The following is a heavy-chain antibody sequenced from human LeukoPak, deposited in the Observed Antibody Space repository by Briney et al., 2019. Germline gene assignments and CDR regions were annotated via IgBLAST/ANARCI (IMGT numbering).Heavy chain of an antibody. CDR3: AGLLWFGELYHFDY. V-gene: IGHV1-69*01. CDR1: GGTFSSYA. J-gene: IGHJ4*02. CDR2: IIPIFGTA. Sequence: AASVKVSCKASGGTFSSYAISWVRQAPGQGLEWMGGIIPIFGTANYAQKFQGRVTITADESTSTAYMELSSLRSEDTAVYYCAGLLWFGELYHFDYWGQGTLVTVSS. D-gene: IGHD3-10*01.